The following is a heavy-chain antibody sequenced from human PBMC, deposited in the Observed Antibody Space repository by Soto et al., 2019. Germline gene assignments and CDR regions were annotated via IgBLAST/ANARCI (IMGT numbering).Heavy chain of an antibody. CDR1: GFTFSDYY. V-gene: IGHV3-11*06. D-gene: IGHD6-19*01. J-gene: IGHJ4*02. CDR3: ARVPAGVAGTGAFFDW. CDR2: ISESSTYT. Sequence: LRLSCAASGFTFSDYYMSWIRQAPGKGLECVSYISESSTYTNYAESVEGRFNISRDNAKNSLYLQMNNLRAEDTAVYYCARVPAGVAGTGAFFDWGGQGTLVTVSS.